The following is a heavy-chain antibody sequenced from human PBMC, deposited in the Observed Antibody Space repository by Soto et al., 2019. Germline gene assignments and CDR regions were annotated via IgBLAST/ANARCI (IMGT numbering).Heavy chain of an antibody. CDR3: VKEEVGDYDY. CDR1: GFTFNRSP. D-gene: IGHD1-26*01. CDR2: ISGDGYNI. J-gene: IGHJ4*02. V-gene: IGHV3-64D*08. Sequence: GGSLRLSCSASGFTFNRSPMHWVRQAPGKGLESLSAISGDGYNIYYADSIKDRFTISRDNSKNTLYLQMSSLRVEDTAVYYCVKEEVGDYDYWGQGTLVTVSS.